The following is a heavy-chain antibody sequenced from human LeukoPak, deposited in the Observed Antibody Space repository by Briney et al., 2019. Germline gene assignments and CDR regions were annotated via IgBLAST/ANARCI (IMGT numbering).Heavy chain of an antibody. CDR2: IKSKTDGGTT. D-gene: IGHD3-3*01. CDR1: GFTFSNAW. V-gene: IGHV3-15*01. J-gene: IGHJ4*02. Sequence: SGGSLRLSCAASGFTFSNAWMSWVRQAPGKGLEWVGRIKSKTDGGTTDYAAPVKGRFTISRDDSKNTLYLQMNSLKTEDTAVYYCTTVGSEYYDFWSGYYVEDFDYWGQGTLVTVSS. CDR3: TTVGSEYYDFWSGYYVEDFDY.